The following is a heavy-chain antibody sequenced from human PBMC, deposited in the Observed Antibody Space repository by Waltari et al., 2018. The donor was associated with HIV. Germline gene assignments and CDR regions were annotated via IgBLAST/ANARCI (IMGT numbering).Heavy chain of an antibody. CDR1: GFTFRSYS. V-gene: IGHV3-48*01. CDR3: ARDINPYYYYDMDV. J-gene: IGHJ6*02. CDR2: ISSSSSTT. Sequence: EVQLVESGGDLVQPGGSLRLSCAASGFTFRSYSMNWVRQAPGKGLEWVSYISSSSSTTYYADSVKGRFTISRDNAKNSLYLQMNSLRAEDTAVYYCARDINPYYYYDMDVWGQGTTVTVSS.